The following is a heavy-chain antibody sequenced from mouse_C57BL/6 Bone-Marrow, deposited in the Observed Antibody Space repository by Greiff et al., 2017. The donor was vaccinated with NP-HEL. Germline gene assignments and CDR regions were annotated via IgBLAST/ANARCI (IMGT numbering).Heavy chain of an antibody. CDR1: GFTFSSYA. J-gene: IGHJ2*01. CDR2: ISDGGSYT. D-gene: IGHD1-1*01. Sequence: EVKLVESGGGLVKPGGSLKLSCAASGFTFSSYAMSWVRQTPEKRLAWVATISDGGSYTYYPDNVKGRFTISRDNAKNNLYLQMSHLKSEDTAMYYCARDEYYGSRYFDYWGQGTTRTVSS. V-gene: IGHV5-4*01. CDR3: ARDEYYGSRYFDY.